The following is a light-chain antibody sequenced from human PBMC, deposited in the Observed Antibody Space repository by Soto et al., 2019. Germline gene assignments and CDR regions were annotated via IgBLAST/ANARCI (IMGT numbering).Light chain of an antibody. CDR2: DAS. Sequence: DIVMTQSPATLSVSPGEGATLSCRVSQSVHRDLAWYQQKPGQAPRLLIYDASTRATGIPARFSGSGSGTEFTLTISSLQSEDFAVYYCQQYTSWPPLTFGGGTKVEI. CDR1: QSVHRD. J-gene: IGKJ4*01. V-gene: IGKV3-15*01. CDR3: QQYTSWPPLT.